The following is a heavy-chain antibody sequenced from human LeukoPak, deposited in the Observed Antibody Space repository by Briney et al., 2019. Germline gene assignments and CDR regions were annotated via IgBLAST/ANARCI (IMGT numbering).Heavy chain of an antibody. CDR3: ASTYFGSGSFPLDY. Sequence: SETLSLTCTVSGGSMFSYYWSWVRQSPGKGLEWIGYIYYTGSTNYNPSLKSRVTISIDMSRTQFSLKLRSVTAADTAVHYCASTYFGSGSFPLDYWGQGTLVTVSS. CDR1: GGSMFSYY. J-gene: IGHJ4*02. CDR2: IYYTGST. D-gene: IGHD3-10*01. V-gene: IGHV4-59*01.